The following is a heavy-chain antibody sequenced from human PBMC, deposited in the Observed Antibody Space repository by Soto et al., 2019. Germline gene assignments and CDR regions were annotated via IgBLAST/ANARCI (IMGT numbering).Heavy chain of an antibody. CDR2: ISAFNGQR. J-gene: IGHJ4*02. CDR1: GYTFTSYG. Sequence: QVQLVQSGAEVKKPGASVKVSCKASGYTFTSYGISWVRQAPGQGLEWMGWISAFNGQRNHAQKFQGRVTMTTDTSKNTVYMELRSLRSDDTAVYYCARAIAAAGSGAPFFDYWGQGTLVTVSS. V-gene: IGHV1-18*01. CDR3: ARAIAAAGSGAPFFDY. D-gene: IGHD6-13*01.